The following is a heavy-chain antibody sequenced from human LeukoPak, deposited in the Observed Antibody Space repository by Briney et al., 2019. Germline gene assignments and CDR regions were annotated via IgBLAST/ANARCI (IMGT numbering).Heavy chain of an antibody. D-gene: IGHD4-17*01. CDR3: ARILSTVTNYYMDV. CDR1: GFSLSTSGMC. CDR2: IDWDDDK. V-gene: IGHV2-70*11. J-gene: IGHJ6*03. Sequence: ESGPTLVNPTQTLTLTRTFSGFSLSTSGMCVSWIRQPPGKALEWLARIDWDDDKYYSTSLKTRLTISKDTSKNQVVLTMTNMDPVDTATYYCARILSTVTNYYMDVWGKGTTVTVSS.